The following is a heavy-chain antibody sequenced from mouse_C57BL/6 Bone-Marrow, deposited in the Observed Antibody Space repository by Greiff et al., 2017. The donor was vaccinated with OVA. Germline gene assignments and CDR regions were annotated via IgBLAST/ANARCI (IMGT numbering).Heavy chain of an antibody. CDR3: ARRDYDGGAWFAY. V-gene: IGHV5-12*01. J-gene: IGHJ3*01. D-gene: IGHD2-4*01. Sequence: EVMLVESGGGLVQPGGSLKLSCAASGFTFSDYYMYWVRQTPEKRLEWVAYISNGGGSTYYPDTVKGRFTISRDNAKNTLYLQMSRLKSEDTAMYDCARRDYDGGAWFAYWGQGTLVTVSA. CDR2: ISNGGGST. CDR1: GFTFSDYY.